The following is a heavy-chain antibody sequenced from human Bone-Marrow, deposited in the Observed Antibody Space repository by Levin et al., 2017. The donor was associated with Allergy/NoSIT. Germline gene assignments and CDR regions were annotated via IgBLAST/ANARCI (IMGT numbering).Heavy chain of an antibody. Sequence: GGSLRLSCAASGFTVTTNYMTWVRQAPGKGLEWVALIYTGDSSYYAASVKGRFTISRDNSKNTLYLQMNRLRTEDTAVYFCARDNPDWGHDALDLWGQGTMVTVSS. CDR2: IYTGDSS. J-gene: IGHJ3*01. D-gene: IGHD7-27*01. CDR3: ARDNPDWGHDALDL. CDR1: GFTVTTNY. V-gene: IGHV3-53*01.